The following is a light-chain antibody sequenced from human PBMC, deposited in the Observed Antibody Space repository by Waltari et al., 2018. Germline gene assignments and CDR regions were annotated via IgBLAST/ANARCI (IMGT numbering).Light chain of an antibody. CDR2: GAS. Sequence: EVVMTQSPATLSVSPGERASLSCRASQSINTNLAWYQQKPGQAPMLLMYGASTRATGIPARFSGSGSGTEFTLTISSLQSEDFAVYYCQNYNNWPPWTFGQGTKVEIK. CDR1: QSINTN. V-gene: IGKV3-15*01. CDR3: QNYNNWPPWT. J-gene: IGKJ1*01.